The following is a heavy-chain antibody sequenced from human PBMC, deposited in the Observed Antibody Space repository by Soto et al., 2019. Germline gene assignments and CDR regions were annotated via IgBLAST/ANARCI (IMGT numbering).Heavy chain of an antibody. CDR3: ARVHVMVVAGSTFDY. Sequence: PSETLSLTCTVSCDSIISGSYWGWIRQPPGEGPEWIASIYHGGTTFYNPSLKSRISISVDTSKNQFSLRLTSVTAADTATYYCARVHVMVVAGSTFDYWGPGTLVTVS. V-gene: IGHV4-38-2*02. CDR1: CDSIISGSY. D-gene: IGHD6-19*01. CDR2: IYHGGTT. J-gene: IGHJ4*03.